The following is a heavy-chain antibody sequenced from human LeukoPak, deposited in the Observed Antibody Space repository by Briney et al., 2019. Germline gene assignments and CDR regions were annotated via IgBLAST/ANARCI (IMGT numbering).Heavy chain of an antibody. D-gene: IGHD2-2*02. CDR2: IYTSGST. CDR1: GDSISGSPYY. Sequence: PSETLSLTCTVPGDSISGSPYYWSWIRQPAGKGLEWIGRIYTSGSTNYNPSLKSRVTMSVDTSKNQFSLKLSSVTAADTAVYYCARDKGYCSSTSCYTGGVYAFDIWGQGTMVTVSS. V-gene: IGHV4-61*02. J-gene: IGHJ3*02. CDR3: ARDKGYCSSTSCYTGGVYAFDI.